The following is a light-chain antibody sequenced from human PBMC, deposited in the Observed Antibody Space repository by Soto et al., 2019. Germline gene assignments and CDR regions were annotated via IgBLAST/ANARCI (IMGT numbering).Light chain of an antibody. J-gene: IGLJ3*02. CDR1: NNDVGRYNY. Sequence: SVLTQPPSASGSPGQSVTISCTGTNNDVGRYNYVSWYQQHPGKAPTVIISDVSERPSGVPDRFSGSKSGNTASLTVSGIQAEDEADYYCSSYEGSNIWVFGGGTKVTVL. V-gene: IGLV2-8*01. CDR3: SSYEGSNIWV. CDR2: DVS.